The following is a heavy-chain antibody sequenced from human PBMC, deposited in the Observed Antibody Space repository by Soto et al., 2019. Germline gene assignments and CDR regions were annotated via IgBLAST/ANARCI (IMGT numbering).Heavy chain of an antibody. D-gene: IGHD4-17*01. CDR2: IYYSGST. V-gene: IGHV4-59*01. CDR1: GGSIRSYY. J-gene: IGHJ3*02. CDR3: ARVSQTAYDYGLPSYAFDI. Sequence: PSETLSLTCPVSGGSIRSYYWSWIRQPPGKGLEWIGYIYYSGSTNYNPSLKSRVTISVDTSKNQFSLKLSSVTAADTAVYYCARVSQTAYDYGLPSYAFDIWGQGTMVTVSS.